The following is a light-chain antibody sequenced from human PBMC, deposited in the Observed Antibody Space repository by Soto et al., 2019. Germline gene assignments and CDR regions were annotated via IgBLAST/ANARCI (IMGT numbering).Light chain of an antibody. CDR3: QHLNRYHLT. J-gene: IGKJ4*01. CDR2: AAS. Sequence: DIQLTQSPSFLSASVGDRVTITCRARQGISSYLAWYQQKPGKTPKLLIYAASTLQSGVQSRFRGSGSGTEVTFTISYLQPENSETHYCQHLNRYHLTLGGGTKVEIK. CDR1: QGISSY. V-gene: IGKV1-9*01.